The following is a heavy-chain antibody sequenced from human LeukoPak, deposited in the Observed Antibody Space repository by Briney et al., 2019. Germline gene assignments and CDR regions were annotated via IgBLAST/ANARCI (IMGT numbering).Heavy chain of an antibody. D-gene: IGHD3-22*01. CDR1: GYTFTSYA. V-gene: IGHV7-4-1*02. CDR3: ARDPNHYYDSSGYYGDY. CDR2: INTNTGNP. J-gene: IGHJ4*02. Sequence: ASVKVSCKASGYTFTSYAMNWVRQVPGQGLEWMGWINTNTGNPTYAQGFTGRFVFSLDTSVSTAYLQISSLKAEDTAVYYCARDPNHYYDSSGYYGDYWGQGTLVTVSS.